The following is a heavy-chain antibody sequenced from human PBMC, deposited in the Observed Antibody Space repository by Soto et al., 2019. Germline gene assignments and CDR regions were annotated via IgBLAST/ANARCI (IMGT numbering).Heavy chain of an antibody. V-gene: IGHV4-31*03. D-gene: IGHD4-17*01. CDR2: IYYSGST. CDR1: GGSISSGGYY. Sequence: NPSETLSLTCTVSGGSISSGGYYWSWIRQHPGKGLEWIGYIYYSGSTYYNPSLKSRVTISVDTSKNQFSLKLSSVTAADTAVYYCARRTTVTTGGGLDYWGQGTLVTVSS. J-gene: IGHJ4*02. CDR3: ARRTTVTTGGGLDY.